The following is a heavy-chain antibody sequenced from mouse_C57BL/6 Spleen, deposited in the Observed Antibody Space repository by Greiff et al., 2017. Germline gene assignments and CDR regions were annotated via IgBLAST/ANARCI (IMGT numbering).Heavy chain of an antibody. CDR3: ARRGSYYAMDY. CDR2: ITPNHGGT. Sequence: VQLQQSGPELVKPGASVKISCKASGYTFTDYYLNWVKQSHGKSLEWIGDITPNHGGTSYNQKFKGKATLTVDKSSSTAYMELRSLTSEDSAVYYCARRGSYYAMDYWGQGTSVTVSS. J-gene: IGHJ4*01. CDR1: GYTFTDYY. V-gene: IGHV1-26*01.